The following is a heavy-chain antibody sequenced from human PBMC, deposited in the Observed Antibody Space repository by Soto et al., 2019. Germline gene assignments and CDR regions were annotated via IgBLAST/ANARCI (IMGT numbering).Heavy chain of an antibody. CDR1: GGSISSGGYF. CDR2: ISDIAYT. CDR3: ARQGFGVLHGLVDV. V-gene: IGHV4-61*08. D-gene: IGHD3-10*01. J-gene: IGHJ6*02. Sequence: SETLSLTCAVSGGSISSGGYFWSWIRQPPGKGLEWIGYISDIAYTSYNPSLKGRVSISVDTSKNQFSLTLTSVTAADTAVYYCARQGFGVLHGLVDVWGQGTTVTVSS.